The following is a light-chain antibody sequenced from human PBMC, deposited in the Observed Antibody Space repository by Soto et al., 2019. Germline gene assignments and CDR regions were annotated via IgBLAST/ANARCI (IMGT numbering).Light chain of an antibody. Sequence: SYELTQPLSVSVALGQTARITCGGNNIGSKNVHGYQQKPGQAPVLVIYRDSNRPSGIPERFYGSNSGNTATLTISRAQAGDGADYYCQVWGSSTARVFGGGTKPTVL. CDR3: QVWGSSTARV. CDR2: RDS. J-gene: IGLJ3*02. CDR1: NIGSKN. V-gene: IGLV3-9*01.